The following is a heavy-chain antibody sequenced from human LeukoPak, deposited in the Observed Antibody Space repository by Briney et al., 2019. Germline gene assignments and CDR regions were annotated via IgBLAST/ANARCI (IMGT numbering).Heavy chain of an antibody. CDR3: ASFPYYYMDV. D-gene: IGHD3-16*01. V-gene: IGHV4-34*01. Sequence: SETLSLTCAVYGGSFSGYYWSWLRQPPGKGLEWIAEINHSGSTNYNPSLKSRVTISVDTSRNQFSLKLSSVTAADTAVYYCASFPYYYMDVWGKGTTVTVSS. CDR1: GGSFSGYY. CDR2: INHSGST. J-gene: IGHJ6*03.